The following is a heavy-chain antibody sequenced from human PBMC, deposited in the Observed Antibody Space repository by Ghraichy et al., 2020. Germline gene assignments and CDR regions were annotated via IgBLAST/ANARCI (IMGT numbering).Heavy chain of an antibody. D-gene: IGHD6-19*01. V-gene: IGHV3-23*01. CDR3: AKVRTGGGQWLVLYFDY. CDR2: ISGSGGST. Sequence: GGSLRLSCAASGFTFSSYAMSWVRQAPGKGLEWVSAISGSGGSTYYADSVKGRFTISRDNSKNTLYLQMNSLRAEDTAVYYCAKVRTGGGQWLVLYFDYWGQGTLVTVSS. J-gene: IGHJ4*02. CDR1: GFTFSSYA.